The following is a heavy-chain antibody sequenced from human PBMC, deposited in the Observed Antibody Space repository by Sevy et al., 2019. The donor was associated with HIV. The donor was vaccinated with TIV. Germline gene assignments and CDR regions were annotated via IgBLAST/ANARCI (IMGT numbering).Heavy chain of an antibody. CDR1: GGSISGYY. J-gene: IGHJ4*02. CDR2: ISYSGST. Sequence: SETLSLTCTVSGGSISGYYWSWIRQPPGKGLERIGYISYSGSTKYNPSLKSRVTISVDTSKNEFSLKLSSVTAADTAVYYCARSRVITGTFDYWGQGTLVTVSS. D-gene: IGHD1-20*01. CDR3: ARSRVITGTFDY. V-gene: IGHV4-59*01.